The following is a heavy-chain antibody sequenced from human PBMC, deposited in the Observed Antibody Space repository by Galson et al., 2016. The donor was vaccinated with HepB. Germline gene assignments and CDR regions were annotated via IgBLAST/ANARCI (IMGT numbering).Heavy chain of an antibody. D-gene: IGHD2-15*01. CDR1: GYIFNNFW. Sequence: QSGAEVKKPGESLKISCKGSGYIFNNFWVAWVRQMPGKGLEWMGIIYPDDSHSRHSPSLQGQVTISADKSINTAYLQWSSLTASDTAVYYCARTHSGGTDYYYYAMDVWGQGTTVTVSS. V-gene: IGHV5-51*01. CDR3: ARTHSGGTDYYYYAMDV. CDR2: IYPDDSHS. J-gene: IGHJ6*02.